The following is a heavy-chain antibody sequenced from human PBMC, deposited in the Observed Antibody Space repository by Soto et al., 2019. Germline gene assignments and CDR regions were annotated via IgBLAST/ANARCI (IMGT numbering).Heavy chain of an antibody. Sequence: GGSLRLSCAASGFTFSSYAMSWVRQAPGKGLEWVSAISGSGGSTYYADSVKGRFTISRDNSKNTLYLQMNSLRAEDTAVYYCARPRKGITMVLGVSLYFDYWGQGTLVTVSS. CDR3: ARPRKGITMVLGVSLYFDY. D-gene: IGHD3-10*01. CDR2: ISGSGGST. J-gene: IGHJ4*02. V-gene: IGHV3-23*01. CDR1: GFTFSSYA.